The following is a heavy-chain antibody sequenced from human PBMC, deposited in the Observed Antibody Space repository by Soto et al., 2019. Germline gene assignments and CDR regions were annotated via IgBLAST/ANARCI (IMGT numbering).Heavy chain of an antibody. CDR1: GGTFSSYA. D-gene: IGHD3-22*01. J-gene: IGHJ4*02. CDR3: ARHSFDSSGPAEYYFDY. V-gene: IGHV1-69*12. CDR2: IIPIFGTA. Sequence: QVQLVQSGAEVKKPGSSVKVSCKASGGTFSSYAISWVRQAPGQGLEWMGGIIPIFGTANYAQKFQGRVTITADESTSTAYMEVSSLRSEDTAVYYCARHSFDSSGPAEYYFDYWGQGTLVTVSS.